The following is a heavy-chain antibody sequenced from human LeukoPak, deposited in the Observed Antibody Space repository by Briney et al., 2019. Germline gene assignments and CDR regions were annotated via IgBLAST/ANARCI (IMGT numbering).Heavy chain of an antibody. CDR3: ARMSSGKTYYYYYMDV. D-gene: IGHD6-19*01. J-gene: IGHJ6*03. CDR2: IYYSGST. Sequence: SETLSLTCTVSGGSISSSSYYWGWIRQPPGKGLEWIGSIYYSGSTYYNPSLKSRVTISVDTSKNQFSLKLSSVTAADTVVYYCARMSSGKTYYYYYMDVWGKGTTVTVSS. CDR1: GGSISSSSYY. V-gene: IGHV4-39*01.